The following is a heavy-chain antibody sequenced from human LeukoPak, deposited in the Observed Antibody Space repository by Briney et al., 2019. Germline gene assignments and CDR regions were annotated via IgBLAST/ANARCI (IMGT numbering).Heavy chain of an antibody. Sequence: PSETLSLTCAVYGGSFSGYYCSWIRQPPGKGLECIGEINHSGSTNYNPSLKSRVTISVDTSKNQISLKLSSVTAADTAVYYCARGGGYYYMDVWGKGTTVTVSS. CDR2: INHSGST. J-gene: IGHJ6*03. CDR3: ARGGGYYYMDV. CDR1: GGSFSGYY. V-gene: IGHV4-34*01.